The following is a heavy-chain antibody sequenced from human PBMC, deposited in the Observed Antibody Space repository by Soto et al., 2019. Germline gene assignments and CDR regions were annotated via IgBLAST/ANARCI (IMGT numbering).Heavy chain of an antibody. D-gene: IGHD6-19*01. V-gene: IGHV1-3*01. CDR2: INAGNGNT. CDR1: GYTFTSYA. J-gene: IGHJ4*02. CDR3: ARDLGGWPDY. Sequence: QVQLVQSGAEVKKPGASVKVSCKASGYTFTSYAIHWVRQAPGQRLEWMGWINAGNGNTKYSQKFPDRVTITRDTSASTAYMELSSLRSEDTAVCYCARDLGGWPDYWGQGTLVTVSS.